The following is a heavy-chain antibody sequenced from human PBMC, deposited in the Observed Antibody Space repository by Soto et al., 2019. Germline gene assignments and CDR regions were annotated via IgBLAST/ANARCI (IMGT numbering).Heavy chain of an antibody. Sequence: EVQLLESGGGLIQPGGSLRLSCAASGFTFSSYAMSWVRQAPGKGLEWVSALSGSGGYTHYADSVKGRFTISRDNSKNTLYLQMNSLRAEDTAVYYCAKATLVVVAAIQGNAFNVWGQGPMVAVSS. CDR2: LSGSGGYT. CDR1: GFTFSSYA. V-gene: IGHV3-23*01. J-gene: IGHJ3*01. CDR3: AKATLVVVAAIQGNAFNV. D-gene: IGHD2-15*01.